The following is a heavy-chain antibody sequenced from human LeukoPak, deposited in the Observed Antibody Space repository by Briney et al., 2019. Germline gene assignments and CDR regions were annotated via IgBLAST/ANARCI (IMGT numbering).Heavy chain of an antibody. J-gene: IGHJ4*02. CDR3: ARGVHSVVVPAAAGAFDY. V-gene: IGHV1-2*02. D-gene: IGHD2-2*01. CDR1: GYTFTGYY. CDR2: INPNSGGT. Sequence: ASVKVSCKASGYTFTGYYMHWVRQAPGQGLEWMGWINPNSGGTNYAQKFQGRVTMSRDTSISTAYMELSRLRSDDTAVNYCARGVHSVVVPAAAGAFDYWGQGTLVTVSS.